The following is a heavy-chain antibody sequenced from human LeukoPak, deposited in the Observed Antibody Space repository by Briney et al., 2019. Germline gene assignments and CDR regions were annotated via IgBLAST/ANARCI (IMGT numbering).Heavy chain of an antibody. J-gene: IGHJ4*02. CDR3: AREWYSSSRFDY. V-gene: IGHV1-69*04. D-gene: IGHD6-6*01. CDR2: IIPILGIA. CDR1: GGTFSSYA. Sequence: GSSVTVSCTASGGTFSSYAISWVRQAPGQGLEWMGRIIPILGIANYAQKFQGRVTITADKSTSTAYMELSSLRSEDTAVYYCAREWYSSSRFDYWGQGTLVTVSS.